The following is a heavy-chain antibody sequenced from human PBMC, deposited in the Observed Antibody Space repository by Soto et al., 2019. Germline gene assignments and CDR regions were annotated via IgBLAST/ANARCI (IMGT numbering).Heavy chain of an antibody. V-gene: IGHV1-8*01. CDR1: GYTFTSYD. CDR3: ARGGSSSPNYYYYYGMDV. J-gene: IGHJ6*02. Sequence: QVQLMQSGAEVKKPGASVKVSCKASGYTFTSYDINWVRQATGQGLEWMGWMNPNSGNTGYAQKFQGRVTMTRNTSISTAYMELSSLRSEDTAVYYCARGGSSSPNYYYYYGMDVWGQGTTVTVSS. CDR2: MNPNSGNT. D-gene: IGHD6-6*01.